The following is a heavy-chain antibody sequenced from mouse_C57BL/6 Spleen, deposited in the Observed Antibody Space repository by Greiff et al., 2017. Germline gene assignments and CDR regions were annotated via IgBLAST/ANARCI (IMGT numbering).Heavy chain of an antibody. CDR3: TFYDGYFAWFAY. CDR1: GFTFSNYW. V-gene: IGHV6-3*01. CDR2: IRLKSDNYAT. D-gene: IGHD2-3*01. J-gene: IGHJ3*01. Sequence: EVKLQESGGGLVQPGGSMKLSCVASGFTFSNYWMNWVRQSPEKGLEWVAQIRLKSDNYATHYAESVKGRFTISRDDSKSSVYLQMNNLRAEDTGIYYCTFYDGYFAWFAYWGQGTLVTVSA.